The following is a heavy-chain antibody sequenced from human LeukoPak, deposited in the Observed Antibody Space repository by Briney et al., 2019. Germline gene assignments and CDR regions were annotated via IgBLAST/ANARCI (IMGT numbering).Heavy chain of an antibody. V-gene: IGHV4-59*01. J-gene: IGHJ4*02. D-gene: IGHD2-15*01. CDR2: IYYSGST. Sequence: SETLSLTCTVSGGSISSYYWSWTRQPPGKGLEWIGYIYYSGSTNYNPSLKSRATISVDTSKNQFSLKLSSVTAADTAVYYCASYCSGGSCYGDFDYWGQATKGTVSS. CDR1: GGSISSYY. CDR3: ASYCSGGSCYGDFDY.